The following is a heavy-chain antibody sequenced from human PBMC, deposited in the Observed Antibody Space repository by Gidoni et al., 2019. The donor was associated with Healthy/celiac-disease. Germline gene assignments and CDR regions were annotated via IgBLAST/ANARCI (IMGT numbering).Heavy chain of an antibody. Sequence: EVQLVQSGAEVKKPGESLKISCKGSGYRFTSYWIGWVRQMPGKGLEWMGIIYPDDSNTRYSPSFQGQVTISADKSISTAYLQWSSLKASDTAMYYCARLHMRDIIVVPAAYYWGQGTLVTVSS. V-gene: IGHV5-51*01. CDR1: GYRFTSYW. CDR3: ARLHMRDIIVVPAAYY. J-gene: IGHJ4*02. CDR2: IYPDDSNT. D-gene: IGHD2-2*01.